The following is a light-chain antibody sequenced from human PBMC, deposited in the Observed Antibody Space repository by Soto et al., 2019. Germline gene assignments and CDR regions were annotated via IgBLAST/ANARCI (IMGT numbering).Light chain of an antibody. Sequence: DIQMTQSPSSLSASVGDRVTITCRASQDISNYLAWIQQKPGKAPRSLIYAGSSLQSGVPSKFSGSGSATDFTLTISSLQPEDFATYYCQQYDSHPVTFGGGTKVEIK. V-gene: IGKV1-16*02. CDR1: QDISNY. CDR2: AGS. CDR3: QQYDSHPVT. J-gene: IGKJ4*01.